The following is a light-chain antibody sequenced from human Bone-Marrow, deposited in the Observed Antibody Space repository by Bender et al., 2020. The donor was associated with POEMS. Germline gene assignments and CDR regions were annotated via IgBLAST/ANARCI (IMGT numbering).Light chain of an antibody. CDR1: SSNIGSNT. CDR3: AAWDAGLSGGV. J-gene: IGLJ3*02. Sequence: QSVLTQPPSATGTPGQRLDISCSGSSSNIGSNTVNWYQLVPGTAPKLLVHSNDQRPSGVPDRFSASKSGAQASLAIGGLQSEDEADYYCAAWDAGLSGGVFGGGTKLTVL. CDR2: SND. V-gene: IGLV1-44*01.